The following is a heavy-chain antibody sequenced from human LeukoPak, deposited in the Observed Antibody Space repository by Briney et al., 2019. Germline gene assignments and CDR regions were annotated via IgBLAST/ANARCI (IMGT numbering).Heavy chain of an antibody. V-gene: IGHV4-4*09. D-gene: IGHD6-6*01. CDR3: ASASSSPGRFDY. Sequence: SETLSLTCTVSGGSISSYYWSWIRQPPGKGLEWIGYIYTSGSANYNPSLKSRVTISVDTSKNQFSLKLSSVTAADTAVYYCASASSSPGRFDYWGQGTLVTVSS. J-gene: IGHJ4*02. CDR2: IYTSGSA. CDR1: GGSISSYY.